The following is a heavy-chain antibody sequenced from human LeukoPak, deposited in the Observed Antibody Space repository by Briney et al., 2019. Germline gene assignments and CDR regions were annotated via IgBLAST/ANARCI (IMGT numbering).Heavy chain of an antibody. CDR3: ARGLMATMVDY. Sequence: SVKVSCKASGGTSSSYAISWVRQAPGQGLEWMGRIIPILGIANYAQKFQGRVTITADKSTSTAYMELSSLRSEDTAVYYCARGLMATMVDYWGQGTLVTVSS. V-gene: IGHV1-69*04. J-gene: IGHJ4*02. CDR2: IIPILGIA. CDR1: GGTSSSYA. D-gene: IGHD5-24*01.